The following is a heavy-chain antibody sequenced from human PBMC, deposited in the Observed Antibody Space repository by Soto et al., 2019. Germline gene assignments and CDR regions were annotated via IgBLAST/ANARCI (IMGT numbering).Heavy chain of an antibody. J-gene: IGHJ4*02. CDR2: ISSSSSTI. CDR3: ARDSSTGVTMDFDY. Sequence: EVQLVESGGGLVQPGGSLRLSCAASGFTFSTYTMNWVRQAPGKGLEWVSYISSSSSTIYYADSVKGRFTIFRDNAKNSLYLQMTRLRAEDAAVYYCARDSSTGVTMDFDYWGQGTLVNVSS. CDR1: GFTFSTYT. D-gene: IGHD2-2*01. V-gene: IGHV3-48*01.